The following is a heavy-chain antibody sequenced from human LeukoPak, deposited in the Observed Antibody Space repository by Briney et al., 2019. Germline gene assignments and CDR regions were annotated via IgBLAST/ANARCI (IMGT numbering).Heavy chain of an antibody. J-gene: IGHJ4*02. CDR2: VNSDESST. Sequence: GGSLRLSCAASGFTFSNYWMHWVRQIPGKGLVWVSRVNSDESSTTYADSVKGRFTVSRDNAKNTLYLQMNSLRAEDTAVCYCARESSTGWYGSLNYWGQGTLVTVSS. CDR1: GFTFSNYW. CDR3: ARESSTGWYGSLNY. D-gene: IGHD6-19*01. V-gene: IGHV3-74*01.